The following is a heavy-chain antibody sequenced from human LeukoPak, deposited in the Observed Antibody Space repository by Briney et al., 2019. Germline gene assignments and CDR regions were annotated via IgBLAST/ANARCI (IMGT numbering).Heavy chain of an antibody. CDR2: ISSNGGST. D-gene: IGHD4-23*01. V-gene: IGHV3-64*01. Sequence: GGSLRLSCAASGFTFSSCAMHWVRQAPGKGLEYVSAISSNGGSTYYANSVKGRFTISRDNSKNTLYLQMASLRAEDMAVYYCPRSDENYGGNSGFVEYWGQGTLVTVPS. CDR3: PRSDENYGGNSGFVEY. CDR1: GFTFSSCA. J-gene: IGHJ4*02.